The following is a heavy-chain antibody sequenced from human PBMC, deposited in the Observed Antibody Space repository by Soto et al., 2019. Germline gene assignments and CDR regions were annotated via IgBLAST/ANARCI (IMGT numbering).Heavy chain of an antibody. Sequence: GSLRLSCAASGFTFSDYYMYWLRQAPGKGLEWVSYISSSGFSIFYADSVKGRFTISRDNARNSLSLHMNSLRVDDTAIYYCARARGNYFHDYWGQGTLVTVSS. V-gene: IGHV3-11*01. CDR2: ISSSGFSI. D-gene: IGHD1-7*01. J-gene: IGHJ4*02. CDR3: ARARGNYFHDY. CDR1: GFTFSDYY.